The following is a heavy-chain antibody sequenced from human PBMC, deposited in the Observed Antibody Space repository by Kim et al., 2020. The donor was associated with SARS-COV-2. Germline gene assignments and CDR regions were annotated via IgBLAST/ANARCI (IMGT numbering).Heavy chain of an antibody. Sequence: YNPPLKSRVTISVDTSKNQFSLKLSSVTAADTAVYYCARGRAAAGDAFDIWGQGTMVTVSS. D-gene: IGHD6-13*01. J-gene: IGHJ3*02. CDR3: ARGRAAAGDAFDI. V-gene: IGHV4-59*09.